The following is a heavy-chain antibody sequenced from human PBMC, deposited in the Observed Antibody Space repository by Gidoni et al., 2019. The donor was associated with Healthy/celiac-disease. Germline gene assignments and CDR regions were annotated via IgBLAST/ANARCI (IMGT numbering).Heavy chain of an antibody. CDR2: IIPILGIA. Sequence: QVQLVQSGAEVKKPGSSVKVSCKASGGTFSSYTISWVRQAPGQGLEWMGRIIPILGIANYAQKFQGRVTITAYKSTSTAYMELSSLRSEDTAVYYCARGGSSGYLFGYWGQGTLVTVSS. D-gene: IGHD3-22*01. J-gene: IGHJ4*02. CDR3: ARGGSSGYLFGY. V-gene: IGHV1-69*02. CDR1: GGTFSSYT.